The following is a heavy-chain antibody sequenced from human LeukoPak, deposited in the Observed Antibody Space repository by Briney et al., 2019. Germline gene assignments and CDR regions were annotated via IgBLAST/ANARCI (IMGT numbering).Heavy chain of an antibody. V-gene: IGHV1-69*13. CDR2: IIPIFGTA. Sequence: GASVKVSCKASGGTFSSYAISWVRQAPGQGREWMGGIIPIFGTANYAQKFQGRVTITADESTSTAYMELSSLRSEDTAVYYCASVNVGADFDYRGQGTLVTVSS. D-gene: IGHD1-26*01. J-gene: IGHJ4*02. CDR3: ASVNVGADFDY. CDR1: GGTFSSYA.